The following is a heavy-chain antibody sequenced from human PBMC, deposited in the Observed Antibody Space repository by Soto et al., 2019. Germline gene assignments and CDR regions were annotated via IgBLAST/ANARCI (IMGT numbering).Heavy chain of an antibody. V-gene: IGHV1-69*02. Sequence: QVQLVQSGAEVKKPGSSVKVSCKASGGTFSRYTFTWVRQAPGQGLEWMGRIIPIVDIPNYAQNFQGRVNITAEKSTGTAYMGLGSLTSDDTAVYYCASHFTGVLVLGTSPPGGDNYGWDVWGQGTTVSVS. D-gene: IGHD2-15*01. CDR1: GGTFSRYT. J-gene: IGHJ6*02. CDR2: IIPIVDIP. CDR3: ASHFTGVLVLGTSPPGGDNYGWDV.